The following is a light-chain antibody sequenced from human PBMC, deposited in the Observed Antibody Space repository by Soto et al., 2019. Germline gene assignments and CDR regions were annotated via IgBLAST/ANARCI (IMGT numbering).Light chain of an antibody. V-gene: IGLV1-47*01. Sequence: QSVLTQPPSASGTPGQRVTISCSGSSSNIGSNYVYWYQQLPGTAPKLLIYRNNQRPSGVPGRFSGSKSGTSASLAISGLRSDDEADYYCAAWDDSLSAWVFGGGTKLTVL. CDR1: SSNIGSNY. CDR2: RNN. CDR3: AAWDDSLSAWV. J-gene: IGLJ3*02.